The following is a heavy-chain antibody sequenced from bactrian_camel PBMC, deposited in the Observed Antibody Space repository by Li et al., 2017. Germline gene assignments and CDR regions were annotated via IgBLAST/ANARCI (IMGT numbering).Heavy chain of an antibody. J-gene: IGHJ4*01. CDR1: GYTYSTYC. Sequence: VQLVESGGGSVQTGGSLRLSCAASGYTYSTYCMAWFRQAPGKEREGVARIYSRNGSTYYADSVKGRFTISQGNSKNSLYLQMNDLKPEDTAMYYCAKEAGGLVRRWDRQADFGYWGQGAGSSTGARGPRSPSP. CDR3: AKEAGGLVRRWDRQADFGYWGQGAGSST. D-gene: IGHD3*01. CDR2: IYSRNGST. V-gene: IGHV3S1*01.